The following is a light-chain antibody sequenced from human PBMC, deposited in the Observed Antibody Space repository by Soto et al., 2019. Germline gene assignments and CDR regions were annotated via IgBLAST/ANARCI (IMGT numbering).Light chain of an antibody. V-gene: IGKV3-20*01. CDR3: QHYNSYSEA. J-gene: IGKJ1*01. Sequence: EFVLTQSPGTLSLSPGERATLSCRASQSVSSGYLAWYQQKPGRAPRLLIYGASSRATGIPDRFSGSGSGTDFTLTISRLEPEDFATYYCQHYNSYSEAFGQGTKVDIK. CDR1: QSVSSGY. CDR2: GAS.